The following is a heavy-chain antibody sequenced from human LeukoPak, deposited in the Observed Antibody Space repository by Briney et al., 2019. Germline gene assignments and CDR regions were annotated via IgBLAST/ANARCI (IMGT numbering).Heavy chain of an antibody. V-gene: IGHV3-21*01. Sequence: PGGSLRLSYTASGFTFSGYSVNWIRQAPGKGLEWVSSFGTRSTSVYHAGSVKGRFAISRDNAKNSLYLQMNSLRAEDTAVYYCARGVVYPTWSGPHWSDYWGQGTLVTVSS. D-gene: IGHD3-3*01. J-gene: IGHJ4*02. CDR3: ARGVVYPTWSGPHWSDY. CDR2: FGTRSTSV. CDR1: GFTFSGYS.